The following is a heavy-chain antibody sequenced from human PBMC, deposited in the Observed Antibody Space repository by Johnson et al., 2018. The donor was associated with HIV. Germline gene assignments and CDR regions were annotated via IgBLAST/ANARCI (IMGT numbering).Heavy chain of an antibody. CDR2: ISCSGSPI. Sequence: VQLVESGGGLVQPGGSLRLSCAASGFTFSSYAMSCVRQAPGKGLEWVSAISCSGSPIYSADSVTGRFPISRDNSKTTLYLQMNSLRAEDTAVYYCAKVLGYSSSSRDAFDIWGQGTMVTVSS. D-gene: IGHD6-6*01. V-gene: IGHV3-23*04. J-gene: IGHJ3*02. CDR1: GFTFSSYA. CDR3: AKVLGYSSSSRDAFDI.